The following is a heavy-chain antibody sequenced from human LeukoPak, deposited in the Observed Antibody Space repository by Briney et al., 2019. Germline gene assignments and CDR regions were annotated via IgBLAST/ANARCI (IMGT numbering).Heavy chain of an antibody. CDR3: AKAEGYDILTGLDY. CDR2: IYSGGST. V-gene: IGHV3-53*01. J-gene: IGHJ4*02. CDR1: GFTVSNNY. Sequence: GGSLRLSCAASGFTVSNNYMSWVRQAPGKGLEWVSLIYSGGSTYYADSVKGRFTISRDNSKNTLYLQTNSLSTEDTAVYYCAKAEGYDILTGLDYWGQGTLVTVSS. D-gene: IGHD3-9*01.